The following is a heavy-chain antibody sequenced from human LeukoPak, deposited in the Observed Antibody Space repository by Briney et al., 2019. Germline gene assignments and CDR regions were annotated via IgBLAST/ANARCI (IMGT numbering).Heavy chain of an antibody. Sequence: SETLSLTCTVSGGSVGSGPYYWSWIRQPPGKGLEWIGYNYNSGRTNYNPSLESRVTISVDTSKSQLSLKVSSVTAADTAVYYCARGSGYSSGWYPYFDYWGQGTLVTVSS. CDR3: ARGSGYSSGWYPYFDY. J-gene: IGHJ4*02. CDR2: NYNSGRT. V-gene: IGHV4-61*01. D-gene: IGHD6-19*01. CDR1: GGSVGSGPYY.